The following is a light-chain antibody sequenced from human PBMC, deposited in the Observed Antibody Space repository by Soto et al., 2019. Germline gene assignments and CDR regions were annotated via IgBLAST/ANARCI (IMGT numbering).Light chain of an antibody. V-gene: IGKV3-15*01. CDR1: QSVRNN. CDR3: QQYNNWPPWT. Sequence: EIEMTQSTATLPVPPGARATPSCRASQSVRNNLAWYQQKPGQAPRLLIYGASTRATGIPARFSGSGSGTEFTFTISRLQSEDFAVYYCQQYNNWPPWTFGQGTKVDIK. J-gene: IGKJ1*01. CDR2: GAS.